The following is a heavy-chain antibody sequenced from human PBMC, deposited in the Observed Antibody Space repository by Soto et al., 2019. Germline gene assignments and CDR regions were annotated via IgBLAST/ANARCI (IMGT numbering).Heavy chain of an antibody. D-gene: IGHD5-12*01. J-gene: IGHJ5*02. Sequence: PSETLSLTCAVYGGSFSGYYWSWIRQPPGKGLEWIGEINHSGSTNYNPSLKSRVTISVDTSKNQFSLKLSSVTAADTAVYYCARDGNVDIVATISRWFDPWGQGTLVTVSS. CDR3: ARDGNVDIVATISRWFDP. V-gene: IGHV4-34*01. CDR2: INHSGST. CDR1: GGSFSGYY.